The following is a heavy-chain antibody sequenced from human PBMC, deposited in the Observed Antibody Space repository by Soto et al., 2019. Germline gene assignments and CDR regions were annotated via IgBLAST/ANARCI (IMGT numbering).Heavy chain of an antibody. D-gene: IGHD6-13*01. Sequence: QVQLVQSGAEVKKPGSSVKVSCKASGGTFSSYAISWVRQAPGQGLEWMGGIIPIFGTANYAQKFQGRVTITADESTSTDYMELSSLRSEDTAVYYCARDSSRSIAAAGTAHWGQGTLVTVSS. J-gene: IGHJ4*02. CDR2: IIPIFGTA. V-gene: IGHV1-69*01. CDR3: ARDSSRSIAAAGTAH. CDR1: GGTFSSYA.